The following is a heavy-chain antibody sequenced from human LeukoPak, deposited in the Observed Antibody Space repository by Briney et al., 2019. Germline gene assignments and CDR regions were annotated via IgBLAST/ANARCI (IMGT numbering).Heavy chain of an antibody. D-gene: IGHD3-3*01. CDR1: GYSFTDYY. Sequence: ASVKVSCKTSGYSFTDYYIHWVRQAPGQGLEGMGWINTKSGGTSSARKFQGRVTMTRDPSITTVYMDMSWLTSDDTAIYFCARADFIDAGPYLIGPWGQGTLVTVSS. CDR2: INTKSGGT. CDR3: ARADFIDAGPYLIGP. V-gene: IGHV1-2*02. J-gene: IGHJ5*02.